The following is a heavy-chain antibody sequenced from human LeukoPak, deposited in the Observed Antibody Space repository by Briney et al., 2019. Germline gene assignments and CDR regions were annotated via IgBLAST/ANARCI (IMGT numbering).Heavy chain of an antibody. CDR1: GGSISSGGYY. V-gene: IGHV4-30-2*01. J-gene: IGHJ3*02. Sequence: SETLSLTCTVSGGSISSGGYYWSWIRQPPGKGLEWIGYIYRSGSTYYNPSLKSRVTISVDTSKNQFSLKLSSVTAADTAVYYCARDPKYYYDSSGYYYIIWGQGTMVTVSS. CDR3: ARDPKYYYDSSGYYYII. CDR2: IYRSGST. D-gene: IGHD3-22*01.